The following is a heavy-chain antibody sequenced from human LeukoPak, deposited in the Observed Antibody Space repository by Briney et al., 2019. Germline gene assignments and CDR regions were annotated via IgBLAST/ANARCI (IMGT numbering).Heavy chain of an antibody. V-gene: IGHV4-59*02. Sequence: SETLSLTCTVSGGSVSIYYWSWIRQPPGKGLEWIGYIYYSGSTNYKPSLKSRVTISVDTSKNQFSLKLTSVTAADTAVYYCAKSGSYYGSTSGWGQGTLVTVSP. D-gene: IGHD3-10*01. CDR1: GGSVSIYY. CDR2: IYYSGST. J-gene: IGHJ4*02. CDR3: AKSGSYYGSTSG.